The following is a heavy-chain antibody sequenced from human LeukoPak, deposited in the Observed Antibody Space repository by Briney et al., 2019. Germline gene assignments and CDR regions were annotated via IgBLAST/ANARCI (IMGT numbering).Heavy chain of an antibody. CDR1: GFTFDDYA. CDR2: ISWNSGSI. Sequence: GGSLRLSCAASGFTFDDYAMHWVRQAPGKGLECVSGISWNSGSIGYADSVKGRFTISRDNAKNSLYLQMNSLRAEDMALYYCTSSSFDYWGQGTLVTVSS. V-gene: IGHV3-9*03. CDR3: TSSSFDY. D-gene: IGHD6-6*01. J-gene: IGHJ4*02.